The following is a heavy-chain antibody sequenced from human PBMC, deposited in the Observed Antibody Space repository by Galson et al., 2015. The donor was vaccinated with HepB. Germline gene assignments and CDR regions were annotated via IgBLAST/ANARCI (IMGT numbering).Heavy chain of an antibody. D-gene: IGHD5-18*01. J-gene: IGHJ6*02. V-gene: IGHV3-30*18. Sequence: SLRLSCAASGYTFSGYGMHWVRQAPGKGLDWVAVISYDGSDKYYADSVKGRFTISRDNSKNTLYLQMDRLRADDTGIYYCAKALHSYASDYYYYHGMDVWGQGTTVTASS. CDR1: GYTFSGYG. CDR2: ISYDGSDK. CDR3: AKALHSYASDYYYYHGMDV.